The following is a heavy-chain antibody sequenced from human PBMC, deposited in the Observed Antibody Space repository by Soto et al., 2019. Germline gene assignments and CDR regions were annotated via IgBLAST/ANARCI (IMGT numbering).Heavy chain of an antibody. CDR3: ARYSPELWFGELSWFDP. J-gene: IGHJ5*02. V-gene: IGHV4-39*01. D-gene: IGHD3-10*01. Sequence: QLQLQESGPGLVKPSETLSLTCTVSGGSISSSSYYWGWIRQPPGKGLEWIGSIYYSGSTYYNPSPKSRVTISVDTSKNQFSLKLSSVTAADTAVYYCARYSPELWFGELSWFDPRGQGTLVTVSS. CDR2: IYYSGST. CDR1: GGSISSSSYY.